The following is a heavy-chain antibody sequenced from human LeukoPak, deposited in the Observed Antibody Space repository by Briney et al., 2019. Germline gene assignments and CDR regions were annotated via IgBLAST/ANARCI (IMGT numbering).Heavy chain of an antibody. CDR2: ISGSGGST. CDR3: AKVLAARYYYYYMDV. J-gene: IGHJ6*03. V-gene: IGHV3-23*01. Sequence: GGSLRLSCAASGFTFSSYAMSWVRQALGKGLEWVSAISGSGGSTYYADSVKGRFTISRDNSKNTLYLQMNSLRAEDTAVYYCAKVLAARYYYYYMDVWGKGTTVTVSS. D-gene: IGHD6-6*01. CDR1: GFTFSSYA.